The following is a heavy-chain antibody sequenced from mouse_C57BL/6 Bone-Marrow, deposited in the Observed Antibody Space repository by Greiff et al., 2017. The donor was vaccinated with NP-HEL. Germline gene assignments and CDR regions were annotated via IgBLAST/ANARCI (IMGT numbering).Heavy chain of an antibody. V-gene: IGHV1-19*01. CDR2: INPYNGGT. J-gene: IGHJ3*01. CDR1: GYTFTDYY. CDR3: AREGYGNYEAY. D-gene: IGHD2-10*02. Sequence: VQLKESGPVLVKPGASVKMSCKASGYTFTDYYMNWVKQSHGKSLEWIGVINPYNGGTSYNQKFKGKATLTVDKSSSTAYMELNSLTSEDSAVYYCAREGYGNYEAYWGQGTLVTVSA.